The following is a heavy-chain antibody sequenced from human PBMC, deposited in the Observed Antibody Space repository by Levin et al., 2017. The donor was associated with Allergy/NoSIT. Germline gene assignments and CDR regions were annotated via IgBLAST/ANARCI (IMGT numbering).Heavy chain of an antibody. V-gene: IGHV1-69*01. Sequence: GGSLRLSCKASGGTFSSYAISWVRQAPGQGLEWMGGIIPIFGTANYAQKFQGRVTITADESTSTAYMELSSLRSEDTAVYYCARERVAAAGTSYYYYGMDVWGQGTTVTVSS. D-gene: IGHD6-13*01. CDR2: IIPIFGTA. J-gene: IGHJ6*02. CDR3: ARERVAAAGTSYYYYGMDV. CDR1: GGTFSSYA.